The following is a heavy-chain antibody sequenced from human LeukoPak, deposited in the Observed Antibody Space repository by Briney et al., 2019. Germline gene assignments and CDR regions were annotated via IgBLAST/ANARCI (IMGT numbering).Heavy chain of an antibody. CDR1: GFTFSNYA. D-gene: IGHD3-10*01. CDR3: ARGSLLWFGELPFDP. V-gene: IGHV3-21*01. Sequence: PGGSLRLSCAASGFTFSNYAMHWVRQAPGKGLEWVSSISTTSSYIYYADLVKGRFTISRDNAKNSLWLQMDSLRAEDTAVYYCARGSLLWFGELPFDPWGQGTLVTVSS. J-gene: IGHJ5*02. CDR2: ISTTSSYI.